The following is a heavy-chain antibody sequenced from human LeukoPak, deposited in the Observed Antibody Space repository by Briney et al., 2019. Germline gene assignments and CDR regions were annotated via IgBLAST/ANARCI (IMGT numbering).Heavy chain of an antibody. J-gene: IGHJ6*04. CDR2: ISGSGNTI. V-gene: IGHV3-48*03. D-gene: IGHD2-15*01. CDR3: ARAPWWNGMDV. CDR1: GFTLSSYE. Sequence: GGSLRLSCAASGFTLSSYEMSWVRQAPGKGLEWVSYISGSGNTIYYADSVKGQFIISRDNAKNSLYLQMNSLRAEDTAVYYCARAPWWNGMDVWGKGTTVTVSS.